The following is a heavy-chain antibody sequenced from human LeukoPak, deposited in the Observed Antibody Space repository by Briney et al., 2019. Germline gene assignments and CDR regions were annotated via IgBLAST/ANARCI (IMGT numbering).Heavy chain of an antibody. CDR2: ISYDGSNK. D-gene: IGHD3-3*01. CDR1: GFTFSSYA. J-gene: IGHJ4*02. V-gene: IGHV3-30*04. Sequence: HPGRSLRLSCAASGFTFSSYAMHWVRQAPGKGLEWVAVISYDGSNKYYADSVKGRFTISRDNSKNTLYLQMNSLRAEDTAVYYCAREGEPTYYDFWSGYYSGLPLWGQGTLVTVSS. CDR3: AREGEPTYYDFWSGYYSGLPL.